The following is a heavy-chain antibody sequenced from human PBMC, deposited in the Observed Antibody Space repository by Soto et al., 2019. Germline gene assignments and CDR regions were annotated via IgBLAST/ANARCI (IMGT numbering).Heavy chain of an antibody. V-gene: IGHV3-53*04. D-gene: IGHD6-19*01. CDR2: IYSGGST. J-gene: IGHJ3*02. CDR3: ARPAEYSSGWYAFDI. Sequence: GGSLRLSCAASGFTVSSNYMSWVRQAPGKGLEWVSVIYSGGSTYYADSVKGRFTISRHNSKNTLYLQMNSLRAEDTAVYYCARPAEYSSGWYAFDIWGQGTMVTVSS. CDR1: GFTVSSNY.